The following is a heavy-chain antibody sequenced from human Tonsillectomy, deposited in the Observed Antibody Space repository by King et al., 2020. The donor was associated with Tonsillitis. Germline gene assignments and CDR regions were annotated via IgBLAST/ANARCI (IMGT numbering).Heavy chain of an antibody. J-gene: IGHJ6*02. CDR2: VYYTGST. Sequence: MQLQESGPGLMKPSETLSLTCTVSGDSISSPSKYWGWIRQPPGKGLEWIGSVYYTGSTYYNPSLKSRVTISIDTSKNQFSVELSSVIAADTAVYFCARLASSSGYYYNGMDVWGQGTTVIVSS. D-gene: IGHD6-6*01. CDR1: GDSISSPSKY. V-gene: IGHV4-39*01. CDR3: ARLASSSGYYYNGMDV.